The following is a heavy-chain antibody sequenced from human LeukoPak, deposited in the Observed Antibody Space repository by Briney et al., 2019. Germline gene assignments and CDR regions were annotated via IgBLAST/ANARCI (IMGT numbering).Heavy chain of an antibody. V-gene: IGHV3-9*01. CDR2: ISWNSGSI. CDR1: GFTFDDYA. Sequence: PGGSLRLSCAASGFTFDDYAMHWVRQDPGKGLEWVSGISWNSGSIGYADSVKGRFTISRDNSKDTLYLQMNSLRAEDTAVYYCAKDLIAVAGTDYNYYGMDVGGQGTTVTVSS. D-gene: IGHD6-19*01. J-gene: IGHJ6*02. CDR3: AKDLIAVAGTDYNYYGMDV.